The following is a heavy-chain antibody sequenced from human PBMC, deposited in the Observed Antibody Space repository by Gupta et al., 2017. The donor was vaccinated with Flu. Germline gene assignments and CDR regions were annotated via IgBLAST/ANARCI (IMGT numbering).Heavy chain of an antibody. Sequence: EVHLVESGGVVKQPGESLRLSCAASGFTFDDYAMHWVRQAPGKGLEWVSLISWDSDITYDAASVKGRFTISRYNNKNSLYLKMNSLRPEDTALYYWAKGPIAAAPEGTFVDDWGQGTLATVSA. CDR1: GFTFDDYA. D-gene: IGHD6-25*01. V-gene: IGHV3-43*01. CDR3: AKGPIAAAPEGTFVDD. J-gene: IGHJ4*02. CDR2: ISWDSDIT.